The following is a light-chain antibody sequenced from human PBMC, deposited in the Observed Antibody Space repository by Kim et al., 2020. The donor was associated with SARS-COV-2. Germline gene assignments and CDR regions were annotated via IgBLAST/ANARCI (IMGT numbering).Light chain of an antibody. CDR3: QQFHNWPLT. J-gene: IGKJ4*01. V-gene: IGKV3-15*01. CDR1: QSVSSN. Sequence: EIVMTQSPATLSVSPGERATLSCRASQSVSSNLAWYQQKPGQAPRLLIYGASTRATNIPARFSGSGSGTEFTLTISSLQSEDFAVYYCQQFHNWPLTFGGGTKVDIK. CDR2: GAS.